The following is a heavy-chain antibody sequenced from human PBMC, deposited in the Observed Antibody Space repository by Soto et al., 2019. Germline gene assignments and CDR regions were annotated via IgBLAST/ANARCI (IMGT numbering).Heavy chain of an antibody. Sequence: QVQLVQSGAEVKKPGSSVKVSCKAPGGTFSTYAISWVRQAPGQGLEWMGGVIPIFGTPKYAQKFQGRVTITADESTTTGYTELRSLRSEDTPVYYCARSQGGSSSLDIYYYYYYGMDVWGQGTTVTVSS. CDR1: GGTFSTYA. CDR2: VIPIFGTP. J-gene: IGHJ6*02. CDR3: ARSQGGSSSLDIYYYYYYGMDV. D-gene: IGHD2-15*01. V-gene: IGHV1-69*01.